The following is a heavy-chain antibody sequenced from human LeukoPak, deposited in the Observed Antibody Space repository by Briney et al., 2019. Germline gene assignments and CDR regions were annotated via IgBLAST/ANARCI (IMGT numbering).Heavy chain of an antibody. CDR3: ARFYFPEEHDRAWYEAH. CDR2: IRGDGRAT. J-gene: IGHJ4*02. V-gene: IGHV3-74*03. CDR1: GFIFTDYW. D-gene: IGHD6-19*01. Sequence: GGFMRLSCAASGFIFTDYWMHWVRQAPGKELVWVARIRGDGRATTYADSVKGRFTISRDNAMNTVFLQMKSLRADDTGTYYCARFYFPEEHDRAWYEAHWGQGVLVTVS.